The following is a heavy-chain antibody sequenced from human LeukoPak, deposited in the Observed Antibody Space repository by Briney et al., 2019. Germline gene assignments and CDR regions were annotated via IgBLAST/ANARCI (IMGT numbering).Heavy chain of an antibody. CDR2: ISGSGGST. D-gene: IGHD6-19*01. V-gene: IGHV3-23*01. J-gene: IGHJ3*02. CDR1: GFTFSSYA. Sequence: PGGSLRLSCAASGFTFSSYAMSWVRQAPGKGLELVSAISGSGGSTYYADSVKGRFTISRDNSKNTLYLQMNSLRAEDTAVYYCAKDPPRGSGWRQDAFDIWGQGTMVTVSS. CDR3: AKDPPRGSGWRQDAFDI.